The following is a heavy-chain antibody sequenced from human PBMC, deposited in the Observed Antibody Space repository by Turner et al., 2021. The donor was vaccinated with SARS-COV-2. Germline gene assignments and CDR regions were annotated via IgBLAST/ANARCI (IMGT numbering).Heavy chain of an antibody. V-gene: IGHV4-39*01. CDR3: ARLMYTAMDYYGMDV. CDR1: GGSISSSTYY. J-gene: IGHJ6*02. Sequence: QLQLQESGPGLVKPSETLSLTCTVSGGSISSSTYYWGCIRQPPGKGLEWIGNIYYSVITYYNPSLKSRVTISVDTSKNQFSLKLSSVTAADTAVYYCARLMYTAMDYYGMDVWGQGTTVTVSS. D-gene: IGHD5-18*01. CDR2: IYYSVIT.